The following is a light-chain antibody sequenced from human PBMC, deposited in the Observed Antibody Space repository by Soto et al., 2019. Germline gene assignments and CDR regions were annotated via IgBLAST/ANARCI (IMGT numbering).Light chain of an antibody. V-gene: IGKV3-15*01. CDR3: QQYNNWPPWT. Sequence: EIVMTQSPATLSVSPGERATLSCRASQSVSSNLAWYQQKPGQAPRLLIYGASTRATGIPDRFSGSGSGTEFTLTISSLQSEDFAVYDCQQYNNWPPWTFGQGTKVEIK. CDR2: GAS. CDR1: QSVSSN. J-gene: IGKJ1*01.